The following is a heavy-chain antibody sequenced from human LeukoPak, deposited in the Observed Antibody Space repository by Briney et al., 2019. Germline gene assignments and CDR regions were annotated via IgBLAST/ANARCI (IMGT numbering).Heavy chain of an antibody. CDR3: ATGYDNSGYYQY. J-gene: IGHJ4*02. V-gene: IGHV3-64*01. CDR2: ISSNGGTT. D-gene: IGHD3-22*01. Sequence: GGSLRLSCAASGFTFSNYGLHWVRQASGKGLEYVSAISSNGGTTYYANSVKGRFTISRDNSKNTLYLQMGSLRAEDVAVYYCATGYDNSGYYQYWGQGTLVTVSS. CDR1: GFTFSNYG.